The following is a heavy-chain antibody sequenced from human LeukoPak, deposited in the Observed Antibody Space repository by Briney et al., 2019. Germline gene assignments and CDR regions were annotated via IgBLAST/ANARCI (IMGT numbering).Heavy chain of an antibody. J-gene: IGHJ5*02. CDR2: IIPIFGTA. D-gene: IGHD6-13*01. CDR3: ARDVAAAGLPVGHWFDP. Sequence: SVTVSCKASGGTFSSYAISWVRQAPGQGLEWMGGIIPIFGTANYAQKFQGRVTITADKSTSTAYMELSSLRSEDTAVYYCARDVAAAGLPVGHWFDPWGQGTLVTVSS. CDR1: GGTFSSYA. V-gene: IGHV1-69*06.